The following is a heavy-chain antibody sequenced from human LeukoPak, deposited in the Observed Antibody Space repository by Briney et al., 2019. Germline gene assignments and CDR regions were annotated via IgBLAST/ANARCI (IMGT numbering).Heavy chain of an antibody. CDR2: TYYRSKWFS. CDR3: AREPGGAEYSGYDPFDF. V-gene: IGHV6-1*01. CDR1: GDSVSSNTAT. Sequence: SQTLSLTCAISGDSVSSNTATWNWIRQSPSRGLEWLGRTYYRSKWFSDYALSVKSRIMINPDTSKNQFSLQLNSVTPEDTAVYYCAREPGGAEYSGYDPFDFWGQGTLVTVSS. D-gene: IGHD5-12*01. J-gene: IGHJ4*02.